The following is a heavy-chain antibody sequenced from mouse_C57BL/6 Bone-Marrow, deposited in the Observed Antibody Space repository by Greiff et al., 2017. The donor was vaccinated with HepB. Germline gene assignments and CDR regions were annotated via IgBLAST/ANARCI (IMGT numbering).Heavy chain of an antibody. CDR1: GFTFSSYA. CDR2: ISDGGSYT. V-gene: IGHV5-4*03. J-gene: IGHJ2*01. D-gene: IGHD2-12*01. Sequence: DVKLVESGGGLVKPGGSLKLSCAASGFTFSSYAMSWVRQTPEKRLEWVATISDGGSYTYYPDNVKGRFTISRDNAKNNLYLQMSHLKSEDTAMYYCARVLPTIIFDYWGQGTTLTVSS. CDR3: ARVLPTIIFDY.